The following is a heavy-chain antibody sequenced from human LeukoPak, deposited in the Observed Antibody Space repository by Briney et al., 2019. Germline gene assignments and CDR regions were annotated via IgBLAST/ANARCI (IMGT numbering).Heavy chain of an antibody. CDR1: GFTSRNYW. D-gene: IGHD6-13*01. V-gene: IGHV3-7*01. CDR3: GRDRAAAGTSSDYYYYGMDV. Sequence: PGGSPRLSCAASGFTSRNYWMSWARQTPGKGLEWVANIKQDGSEKYYVDSVRGRFTISRDNAKNSLYLQMNSLRAEDTAVYYCGRDRAAAGTSSDYYYYGMDVWGQGTTVTVSS. J-gene: IGHJ6*02. CDR2: IKQDGSEK.